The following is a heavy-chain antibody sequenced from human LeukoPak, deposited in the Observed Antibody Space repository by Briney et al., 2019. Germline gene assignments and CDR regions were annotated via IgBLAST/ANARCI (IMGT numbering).Heavy chain of an antibody. D-gene: IGHD6-19*01. CDR3: ARGGIAVAGTESDFDY. CDR1: GGSVSSETYY. CDR2: VYYTGST. V-gene: IGHV4-61*01. Sequence: SETLSLTCTVSGGSVSSETYYWSWIRQPPGKGLQWIGYVYYTGSTNYNPSLRSRVTISVDMSKNQFSLKLISVTAADAAVYYCARGGIAVAGTESDFDYWGQGTLVTVSS. J-gene: IGHJ4*02.